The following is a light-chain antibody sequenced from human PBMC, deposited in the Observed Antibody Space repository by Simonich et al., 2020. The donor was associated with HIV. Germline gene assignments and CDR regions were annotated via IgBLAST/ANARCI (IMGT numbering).Light chain of an antibody. Sequence: IQLTQSPSFLSASVGDRITITCRASQGISSYLAWYQQKPGKAPKHLIYAASTLQSAVPSRFSGGESGTDFTLTISSLQPEDFATYYCQQYNSYPITFGQGTRLEIK. V-gene: IGKV1-9*01. CDR2: AAS. CDR1: QGISSY. J-gene: IGKJ5*01. CDR3: QQYNSYPIT.